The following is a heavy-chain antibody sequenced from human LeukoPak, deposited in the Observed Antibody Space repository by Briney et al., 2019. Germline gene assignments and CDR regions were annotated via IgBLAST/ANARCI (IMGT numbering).Heavy chain of an antibody. CDR3: AKGGYYYDSSGYPGD. Sequence: GGSLRLSCAASGFTFDDYAMHWVRQAPGKGLEWVSGISWNSGSIGYADSVKGRFTISRDNAKNSLYLQMNSLRAEDTALYYCAKGGYYYDSSGYPGDWGQGTLVTVSS. CDR2: ISWNSGSI. V-gene: IGHV3-9*01. D-gene: IGHD3-22*01. CDR1: GFTFDDYA. J-gene: IGHJ4*02.